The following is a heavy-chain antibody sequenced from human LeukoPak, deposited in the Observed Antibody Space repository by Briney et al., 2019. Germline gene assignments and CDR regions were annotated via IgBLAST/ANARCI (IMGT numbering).Heavy chain of an antibody. J-gene: IGHJ4*02. D-gene: IGHD3-16*01. CDR3: TGWGGGVNH. CDR2: ISPDGSA. Sequence: GGSLRLPCSASGFDFASYWKNWVRQAPGKGLEWVANISPDGSASYVDAVRGRFTTSRDNAKNALSMEMNSLRAEATAVYYGTGWGGGVNHWGQGTLVPVSS. CDR1: GFDFASYW. V-gene: IGHV3-7*01.